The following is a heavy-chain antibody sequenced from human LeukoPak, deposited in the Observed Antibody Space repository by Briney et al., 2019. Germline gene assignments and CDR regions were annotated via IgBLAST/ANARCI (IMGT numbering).Heavy chain of an antibody. Sequence: GASVKVSCKASGYTFTGYYMHWVRQAPGQGLEWMGRINPNSGGTNYAQKFQDRVTMTRDTSISTAYMELSRLRSDDTAVYYCARGPGPYGGNGEFDYWGQGTLVTVSS. J-gene: IGHJ4*02. D-gene: IGHD4-23*01. CDR1: GYTFTGYY. V-gene: IGHV1-2*06. CDR3: ARGPGPYGGNGEFDY. CDR2: INPNSGGT.